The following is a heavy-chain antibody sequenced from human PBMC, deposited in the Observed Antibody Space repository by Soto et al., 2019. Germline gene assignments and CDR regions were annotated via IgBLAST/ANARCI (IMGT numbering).Heavy chain of an antibody. CDR2: LSDSGGSI. CDR1: GFTFNRHA. Sequence: GGSLRLSCTASGFTFNRHAMTWVRQAPGKGLEWVSGLSDSGGSIYYADSVKGRFTISGDNSMNTLYLQMNTLRAEDTAVYYCAKVSSAWYAGFFDPWGQGTLVTVSS. D-gene: IGHD2-8*01. CDR3: AKVSSAWYAGFFDP. V-gene: IGHV3-23*01. J-gene: IGHJ5*02.